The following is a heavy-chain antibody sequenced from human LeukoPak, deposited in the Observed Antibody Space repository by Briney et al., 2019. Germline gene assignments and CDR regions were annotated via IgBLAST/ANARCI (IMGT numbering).Heavy chain of an antibody. Sequence: ASVKVSCKASGYIFSSYGINWVRQAPGQGLEWMGWINPYNVRTNFVQKFQGRVTMTTDTSTRTAYMELRSLRSDDTAVYYCARDRRVGAKRTYYHHGMDVWGQGTTVTVSS. V-gene: IGHV1-18*01. CDR2: INPYNVRT. D-gene: IGHD1-26*01. CDR1: GYIFSSYG. J-gene: IGHJ6*02. CDR3: ARDRRVGAKRTYYHHGMDV.